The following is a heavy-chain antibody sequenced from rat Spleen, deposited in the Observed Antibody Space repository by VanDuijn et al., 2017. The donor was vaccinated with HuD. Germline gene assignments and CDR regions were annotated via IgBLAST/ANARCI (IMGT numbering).Heavy chain of an antibody. Sequence: EVQLVESGGGLVQPGRSLKLSCVASGFTFNNYWMTWIRQAPGKGLEWVASITNTGGSTYYPESVKGRFTISRYNAKRTLYLQMKRLRSEYTATYYCTRGSSGDYWGQGVMVTVSS. V-gene: IGHV5-31*01. CDR1: GFTFNNYW. D-gene: IGHD4-3*01. CDR3: TRGSSGDY. CDR2: ITNTGGST. J-gene: IGHJ2*01.